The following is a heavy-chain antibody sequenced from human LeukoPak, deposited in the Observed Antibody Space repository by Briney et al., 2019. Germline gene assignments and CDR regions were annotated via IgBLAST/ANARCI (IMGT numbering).Heavy chain of an antibody. CDR1: GGSISSSSYY. CDR3: AGAGYSGYDRPTVWYFDL. CDR2: IYYSGST. V-gene: IGHV4-39*07. Sequence: SETLSLTCTVSGGSISSSSYYWGWIRQPPGKGLEWIGSIYYSGSTYYSPSLKSRVTISVDTSKNQFSLKLSSVTAADTAVYYCAGAGYSGYDRPTVWYFDLWGRGTLVTVSS. J-gene: IGHJ2*01. D-gene: IGHD5-12*01.